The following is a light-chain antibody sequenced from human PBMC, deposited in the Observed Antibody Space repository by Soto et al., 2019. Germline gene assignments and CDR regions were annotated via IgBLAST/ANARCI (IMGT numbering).Light chain of an antibody. Sequence: DIVMTQSPDSLAVSLGERATINCKSSQSMLYSSNNKNYLAWYQQKPGQPPKLLIYWASTRESGVPDRFSRSGSGTDFTLTISSLQAEDVAVYYCQQYYSTPPPTFGQGTKLQIK. CDR1: QSMLYSSNNKNY. J-gene: IGKJ2*01. CDR2: WAS. CDR3: QQYYSTPPPT. V-gene: IGKV4-1*01.